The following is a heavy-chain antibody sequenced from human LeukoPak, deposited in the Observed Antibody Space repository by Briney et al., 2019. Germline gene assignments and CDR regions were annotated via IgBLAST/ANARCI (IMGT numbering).Heavy chain of an antibody. J-gene: IGHJ4*02. CDR2: YGDSCGST. Sequence: GGPLRFCCAASYSIFSSYVICGGRLAPGKVLGLVSVYGDSCGSTNYEDSVKGRFTISRDNSKNTLYLQMASLRAEDTAVYYCAKEGYYYGGSGYYLFEYWGQGTLVTVSS. V-gene: IGHV3-23*01. D-gene: IGHD3-22*01. CDR3: AKEGYYYGGSGYYLFEY. CDR1: YSIFSSYV.